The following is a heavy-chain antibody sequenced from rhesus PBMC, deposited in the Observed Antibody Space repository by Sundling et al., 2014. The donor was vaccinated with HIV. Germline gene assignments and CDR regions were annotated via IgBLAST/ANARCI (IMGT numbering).Heavy chain of an antibody. V-gene: IGHV3-153*02. CDR3: TRRFGGISRMMTVTINDEYFDY. CDR2: IRRKAYGGTA. Sequence: EVQLVESGGGLVQPGGSLRLSCVGSGFTFSDYGMDWVRQAPGKGLEWVGFIRRKAYGGTAEYAASVKGRFTISRDDSKNTAYLQMTSLKTDETAVYYCTRRFGGISRMMTVTINDEYFDYWGQGVLVTVSS. CDR1: GFTFSDYG. D-gene: IGHD3-9*01. J-gene: IGHJ4*01.